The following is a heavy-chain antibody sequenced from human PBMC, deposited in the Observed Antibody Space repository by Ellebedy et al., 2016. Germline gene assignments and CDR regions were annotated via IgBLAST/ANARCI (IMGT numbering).Heavy chain of an antibody. CDR1: RYTFTSYD. CDR3: ARSPGITMIAGSYYYMDV. J-gene: IGHJ6*03. CDR2: MNPNSGNT. D-gene: IGHD3-22*01. Sequence: ASVKVSXKASRYTFTSYDINWVRQATGQGLEWMGWMNPNSGNTGYAQKFQGRVTMTRNTSISTAYMELSSLRSEDTAVYYCARSPGITMIAGSYYYMDVWGKGTTVTVSS. V-gene: IGHV1-8*01.